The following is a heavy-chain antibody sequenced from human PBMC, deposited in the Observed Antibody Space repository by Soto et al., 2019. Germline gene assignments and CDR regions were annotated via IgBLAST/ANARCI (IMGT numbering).Heavy chain of an antibody. J-gene: IGHJ6*02. CDR2: ISSSSSYI. D-gene: IGHD2-2*01. V-gene: IGHV3-21*01. Sequence: GGSLSLVCEASGFTFSRYSMKWVRQAPGKGLEWVSSISSSSSYIYYADSVKGRFTISRDNAKNSLYLQTNSLRAEDTAVYYCARALVAPAARGDYYYYGMDVWGQGTTVTVSS. CDR3: ARALVAPAARGDYYYYGMDV. CDR1: GFTFSRYS.